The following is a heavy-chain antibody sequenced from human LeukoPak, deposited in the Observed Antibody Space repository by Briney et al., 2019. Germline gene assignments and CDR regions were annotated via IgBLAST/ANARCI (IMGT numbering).Heavy chain of an antibody. V-gene: IGHV3-53*01. CDR2: IYTGGIT. CDR3: ARDQVTSGGGLDY. D-gene: IGHD3-16*01. J-gene: IGHJ4*02. Sequence: GGSLRLSCAASGFSISSHFMTWVRQAPGKGLEWVSVIYTGGITHYADSVAGRFTISRDNSKNTLYLQMNSLRVEDTAVYYCARDQVTSGGGLDYWGQGTLVTVSP. CDR1: GFSISSHF.